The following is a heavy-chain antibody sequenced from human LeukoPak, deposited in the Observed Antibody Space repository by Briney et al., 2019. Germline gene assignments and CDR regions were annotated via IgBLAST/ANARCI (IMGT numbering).Heavy chain of an antibody. J-gene: IGHJ5*02. CDR1: GFTFSSYW. CDR2: INSDGSST. CDR3: ARDQLRGNDFWSGYYQAEYNWFDP. D-gene: IGHD3-3*01. Sequence: PGGSLRLSCAASGFTFSSYWMHRVRQAPGKGLVWVSRINSDGSSTSYADSVKGRFTISRDNAKNTLYLQMNSLRAEDTAVYYCARDQLRGNDFWSGYYQAEYNWFDPWGQGTLVTVSS. V-gene: IGHV3-74*01.